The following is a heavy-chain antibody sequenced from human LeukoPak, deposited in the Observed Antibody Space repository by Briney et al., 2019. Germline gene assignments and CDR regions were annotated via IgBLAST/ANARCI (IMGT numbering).Heavy chain of an antibody. D-gene: IGHD3-3*01. CDR1: GCTFTSYD. V-gene: IGHV1-8*01. CDR3: ASAIFPYGWFDP. CDR2: MNPNSGNT. Sequence: RASVKVSCKASGCTFTSYDINWVRQATGQGLEWMGWMNPNSGNTGYAQKFQGRVTMTRNTSISTAYMELSSLRSEDTAVYYCASAIFPYGWFDPWGQGTLVTVSS. J-gene: IGHJ5*02.